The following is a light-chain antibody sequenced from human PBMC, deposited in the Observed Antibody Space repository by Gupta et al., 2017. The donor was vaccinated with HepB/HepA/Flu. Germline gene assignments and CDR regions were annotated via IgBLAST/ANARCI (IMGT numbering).Light chain of an antibody. CDR1: QSISSW. CDR2: KAS. Sequence: DIKLTKYPSTLSASVGDRVTITCRASQSISSWLAWYQQKPGKAPKLLIYKASKLQSGVPSRFSGSGSGTEFTLTISSLQPDDFATYYCQQYNSYLLAFGGGTKVEIK. J-gene: IGKJ4*01. CDR3: QQYNSYLLA. V-gene: IGKV1-5*03.